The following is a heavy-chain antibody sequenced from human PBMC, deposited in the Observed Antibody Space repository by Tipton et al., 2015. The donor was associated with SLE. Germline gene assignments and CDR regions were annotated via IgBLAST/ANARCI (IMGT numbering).Heavy chain of an antibody. D-gene: IGHD1-7*01. V-gene: IGHV4-39*01. CDR1: GGSLSSSGYY. Sequence: TLSLTCTVSGGSLSSSGYYWGWIRQPPGKGPEWIGSIYYGGNTYYNPSLKSRVTISVDTSKDQFSLRLTSVTAADTAVYYCARGSPTGTTRLDYWGRGTLVTVSS. J-gene: IGHJ4*02. CDR3: ARGSPTGTTRLDY. CDR2: IYYGGNT.